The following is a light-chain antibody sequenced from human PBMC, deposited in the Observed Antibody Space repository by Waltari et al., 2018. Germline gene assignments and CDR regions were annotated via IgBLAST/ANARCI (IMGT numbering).Light chain of an antibody. J-gene: IGLJ3*02. CDR1: SGSLSSTSY. V-gene: IGLV8-61*01. CDR2: KAN. CDR3: LLYMGSGIWV. Sequence: QTVVTQEPSLSVSPGGTVTLTCALSSGSLSSTSYASCYQQRPGHTPRTLVFKANSRSSGVPDRFSGSVLGNKAVLIITGAQAEDESTYYCLLYMGSGIWVFGGGTKLTVL.